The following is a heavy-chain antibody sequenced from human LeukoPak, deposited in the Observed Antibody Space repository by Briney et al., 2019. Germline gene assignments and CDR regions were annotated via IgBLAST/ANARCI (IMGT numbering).Heavy chain of an antibody. Sequence: SETLSLTCTVSGGSISSYYWSWIRQPAGKGLEWIGRICTSGSTNYNPSLTSRVTMSVDTSKNQFSLKLSSVTAADTAVYYCAREGYCSGGSCFRWFDPWGQGTLVTVSS. CDR1: GGSISSYY. D-gene: IGHD2-15*01. J-gene: IGHJ5*02. V-gene: IGHV4-4*07. CDR2: ICTSGST. CDR3: AREGYCSGGSCFRWFDP.